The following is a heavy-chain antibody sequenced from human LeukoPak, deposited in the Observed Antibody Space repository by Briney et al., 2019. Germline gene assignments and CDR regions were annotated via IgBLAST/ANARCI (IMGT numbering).Heavy chain of an antibody. V-gene: IGHV3-23*01. J-gene: IGHJ5*02. CDR1: GFTFSSYA. D-gene: IGHD3-10*01. Sequence: PGGSLRLPCAASGFTFSSYAMSWVRQAPGKGLEWVSAISGSGGSTYYADSVKGRFTISRDNSKNTLYLQMNSLRAEDTAVYYCAKDREYYGSGSYNWFDPWGQGTLVTVSS. CDR3: AKDREYYGSGSYNWFDP. CDR2: ISGSGGST.